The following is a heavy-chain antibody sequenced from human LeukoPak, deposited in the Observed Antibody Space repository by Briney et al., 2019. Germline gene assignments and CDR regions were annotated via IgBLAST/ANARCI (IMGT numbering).Heavy chain of an antibody. V-gene: IGHV1-69*05. D-gene: IGHD3-22*01. Sequence: SVKVSCKASGGTFSSYAISWVRQAPGQGLEWMGRIIPIFGTANYAQKFQGRVTITTDESTSTAYMELSSLRSEDTAVYYCATPRGSGYPDAEYLQHWGQGTLVTVSS. CDR3: ATPRGSGYPDAEYLQH. J-gene: IGHJ1*01. CDR1: GGTFSSYA. CDR2: IIPIFGTA.